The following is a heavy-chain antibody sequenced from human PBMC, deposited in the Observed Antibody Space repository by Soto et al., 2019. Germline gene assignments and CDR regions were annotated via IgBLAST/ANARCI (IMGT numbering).Heavy chain of an antibody. D-gene: IGHD1-26*01. CDR3: AKSPSYPVHFDY. CDR2: ISYDGSNK. J-gene: IGHJ4*02. V-gene: IGHV3-30*18. CDR1: GFTFSSYD. Sequence: QVQLVESGGGVVQPGRSLRLSCAASGFTFSSYDMHWVRQAPGKGLEWVAVISYDGSNKYYADSVKGRFTISRDNSKNTLYLQMNSLRAEDTAVYYCAKSPSYPVHFDYWGQGTLVTVSS.